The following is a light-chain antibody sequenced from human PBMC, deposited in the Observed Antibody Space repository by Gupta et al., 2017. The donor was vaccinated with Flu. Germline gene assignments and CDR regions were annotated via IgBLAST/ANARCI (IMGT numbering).Light chain of an antibody. J-gene: IGLJ1*01. CDR2: DVS. CDR3: VSETSSIPPDV. V-gene: IGLV2-14*04. CDR1: SNYIGGKKC. Sequence: TSTVTWSSNYIGGKKCVSWYQQHPGEDPKLLIFDVSKPSSVLAQCFSGTNCGTTASMASAGLQSDDAAEYDCVSETSSIPPDVFGGGTKVTVL.